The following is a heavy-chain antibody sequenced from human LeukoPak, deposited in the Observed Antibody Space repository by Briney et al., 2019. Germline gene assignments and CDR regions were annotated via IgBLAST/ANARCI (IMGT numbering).Heavy chain of an antibody. CDR1: GFIFSSYW. CDR3: ARGSYSYAFDI. D-gene: IGHD5-18*01. V-gene: IGHV3-21*01. CDR2: ISSSSSYI. Sequence: GGSLRLSCAASGFIFSSYWMHWVRQAPGKGLEWVSSISSSSSYIYYADSVKGRFTISRDNAKNSLYLQMNSLRAEDTAVYYCARGSYSYAFDIWGQGTMVTVSS. J-gene: IGHJ3*02.